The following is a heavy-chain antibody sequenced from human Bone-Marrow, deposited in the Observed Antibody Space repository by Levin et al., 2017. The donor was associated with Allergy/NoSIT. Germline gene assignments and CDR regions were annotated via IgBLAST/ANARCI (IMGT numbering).Heavy chain of an antibody. V-gene: IGHV3-30*04. CDR1: GFTFSSYA. CDR3: ARDAKLSIAARPMLSGLYGMDV. J-gene: IGHJ6*02. Sequence: GGSLRLSCAASGFTFSSYAMHWVRQAPGKGLEWVAVISYDGSNKYYADSVKGRFTISRDNSKNTLYLQMNSLRAEDTAVYYCARDAKLSIAARPMLSGLYGMDVWGQGTTVTVSS. D-gene: IGHD6-6*01. CDR2: ISYDGSNK.